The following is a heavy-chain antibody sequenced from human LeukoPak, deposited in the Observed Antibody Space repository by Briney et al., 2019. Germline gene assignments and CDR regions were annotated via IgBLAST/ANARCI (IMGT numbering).Heavy chain of an antibody. V-gene: IGHV4-38-2*01. Sequence: PSETLSLTCGVSGYSISSGYFWVWIRQPPGKGLEWIGSVYHTGATYYNPSLRSPVTISADTSNNQFSLKVTSVTAADTAVYYCARGYYDSSGYSNTFDIWGQGTMVTVSS. D-gene: IGHD3-22*01. CDR3: ARGYYDSSGYSNTFDI. J-gene: IGHJ3*02. CDR2: VYHTGAT. CDR1: GYSISSGYF.